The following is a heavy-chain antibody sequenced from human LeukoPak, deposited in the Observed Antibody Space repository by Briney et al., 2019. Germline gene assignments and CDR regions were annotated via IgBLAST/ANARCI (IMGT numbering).Heavy chain of an antibody. CDR2: IYTSGST. CDR3: ARELGSLGRVDY. V-gene: IGHV4-4*07. CDR1: GGSIGSYY. J-gene: IGHJ4*02. D-gene: IGHD7-27*01. Sequence: KPSETLSLTCTVSGGSIGSYYWSWIRQPAGKGLEWIGRIYTSGSTNYNPSLKSRVTISVDKSKNQFSLKLSSVTAADTAVYYCARELGSLGRVDYWGQGTLVTVSS.